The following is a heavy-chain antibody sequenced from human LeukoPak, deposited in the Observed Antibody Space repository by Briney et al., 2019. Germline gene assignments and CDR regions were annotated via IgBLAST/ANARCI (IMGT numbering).Heavy chain of an antibody. CDR2: ISRSSNLI. Sequence: GGSLRLSCAASGFTFTSYSMNWVRRAPGKGLEWVSSISRSSNLIYYADSVKGRFTISRDSAKNSLYLQMNSLRAEDTAVYYCARGPPSLPRIYYDSRGYKKLLDQNAFDIWGQGTMVTVSS. CDR1: GFTFTSYS. D-gene: IGHD3-22*01. CDR3: ARGPPSLPRIYYDSRGYKKLLDQNAFDI. J-gene: IGHJ3*02. V-gene: IGHV3-21*01.